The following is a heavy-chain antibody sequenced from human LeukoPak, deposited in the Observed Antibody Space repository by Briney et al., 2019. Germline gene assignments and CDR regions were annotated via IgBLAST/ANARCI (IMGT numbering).Heavy chain of an antibody. D-gene: IGHD6-13*01. CDR2: INHSGTT. V-gene: IGHV4-34*01. Sequence: SETLSLTCAVYGGSFSGNYWSWVRQPPGKGLEWIGEINHSGTTYYNPSLKSRVTMSVDTSKKQFSLKLTSLTAADTAVYYCAKIGFSSRWSGFDNWGQGNLVTVSS. CDR1: GGSFSGNY. CDR3: AKIGFSSRWSGFDN. J-gene: IGHJ4*02.